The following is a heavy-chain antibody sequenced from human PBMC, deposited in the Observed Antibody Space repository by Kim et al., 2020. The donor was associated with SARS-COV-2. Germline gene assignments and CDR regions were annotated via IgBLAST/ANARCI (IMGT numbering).Heavy chain of an antibody. CDR3: ARLTSGPRFLFDP. Sequence: SETLSLTCTVSGGSISSSSYYWGWIRQPPGKGLEWIGSIYYSGSTYYNPSLKSRVTISVDTSKNQFSLKLSSVTAADTAVYYCARLTSGPRFLFDPWGQGTLVTVSS. CDR1: GGSISSSSYY. V-gene: IGHV4-39*01. CDR2: IYYSGST. D-gene: IGHD3-10*01. J-gene: IGHJ5*02.